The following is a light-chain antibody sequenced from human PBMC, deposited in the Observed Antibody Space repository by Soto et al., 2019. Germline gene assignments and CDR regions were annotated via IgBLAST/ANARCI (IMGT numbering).Light chain of an antibody. CDR1: SSDVGNYNY. V-gene: IGLV2-14*01. CDR2: DVS. CDR3: SSYTSSSTVV. Sequence: QSALTQPASVSGSPGQSITISCTGTSSDVGNYNYVSWYKQHSGKAPKLMIYDVSYRPSGVSNRFSGFKSGNTASLTISGLQAEDEADYYCSSYTSSSTVVFGGGTKVTVL. J-gene: IGLJ2*01.